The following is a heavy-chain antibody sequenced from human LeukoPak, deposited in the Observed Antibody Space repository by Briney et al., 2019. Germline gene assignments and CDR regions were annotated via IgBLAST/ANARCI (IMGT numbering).Heavy chain of an antibody. CDR1: GGTFSSYA. V-gene: IGHV1-69*04. D-gene: IGHD1-26*01. J-gene: IGHJ4*02. CDR2: IIPIFGIA. Sequence: ASVKVSCKASGGTFSSYAISWVRQAPGQGLEWMGRIIPIFGIANYAQKFQGRVTITADKSTSTAYMELSSLRSEDTAVYYCARDVVGELLVYWGQGTLVTVSS. CDR3: ARDVVGELLVY.